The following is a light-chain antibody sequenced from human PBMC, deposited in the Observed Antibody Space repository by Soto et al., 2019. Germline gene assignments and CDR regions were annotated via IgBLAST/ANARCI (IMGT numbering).Light chain of an antibody. J-gene: IGLJ1*01. CDR3: SSYTTSSTQV. CDR2: EVT. CDR1: SSDIGGYKY. V-gene: IGLV2-14*01. Sequence: QSVLTQPASVSGSPGQSITISCTGTSSDIGGYKYVSWYQQHPGKAPKLMIYEVTNRPSGVSNRFSGSKSGNTASLTISGLRAEDEADYYCSSYTTSSTQVFGTGTQLTVL.